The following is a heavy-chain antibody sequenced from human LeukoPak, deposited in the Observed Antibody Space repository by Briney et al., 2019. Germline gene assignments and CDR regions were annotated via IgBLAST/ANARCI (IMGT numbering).Heavy chain of an antibody. CDR1: GGSISSGGYY. CDR2: IYYSGST. CDR3: AREREWEVELRRVFDY. D-gene: IGHD1-7*01. Sequence: SQTLSLTCTVSGGSISSGGYYWSWIRQHPGKGLEWIGYIYYSGSTYYNPSLKSRVTISVDTSKNQFSLKLSSVTAADTAVYYCAREREWEVELRRVFDYWGQGTLVTVSS. J-gene: IGHJ4*02. V-gene: IGHV4-31*03.